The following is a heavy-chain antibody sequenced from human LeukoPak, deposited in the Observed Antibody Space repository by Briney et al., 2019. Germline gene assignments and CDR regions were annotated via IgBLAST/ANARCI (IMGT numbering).Heavy chain of an antibody. D-gene: IGHD1-20*01. J-gene: IGHJ4*02. Sequence: PSETLSLTCAVSGGSVSSSSFYWGWIRQPPGKGLEWIGSISYSGRTYYNPSLKSRLTISVDTSKNQFSLNLNSVTAADTAIYYSARLNWNDKDYWGQGTLVTVSS. CDR3: ARLNWNDKDY. V-gene: IGHV4-39*01. CDR1: GGSVSSSSFY. CDR2: ISYSGRT.